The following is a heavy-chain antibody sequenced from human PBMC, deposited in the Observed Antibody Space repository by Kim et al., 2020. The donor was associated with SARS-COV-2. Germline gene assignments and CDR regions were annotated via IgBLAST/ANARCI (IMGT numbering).Heavy chain of an antibody. CDR3: AKASGYDSSGYYSGYFD. D-gene: IGHD3-22*01. J-gene: IGHJ4*01. V-gene: IGHV3-23*03. Sequence: GGSLRLSCAASGFTFSSYAMSWVRQAPGKGLEWASVIYSGGSSTYYADSVKGRFTISRDNSKNTLYLQMNSLRAEDTAVYYCAKASGYDSSGYYSGYFD. CDR1: GFTFSSYA. CDR2: IYSGGSST.